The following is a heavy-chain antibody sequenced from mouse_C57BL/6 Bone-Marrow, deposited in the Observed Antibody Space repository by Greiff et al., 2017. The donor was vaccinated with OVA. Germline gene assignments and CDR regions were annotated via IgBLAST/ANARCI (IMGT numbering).Heavy chain of an antibody. CDR1: GFTFSSYA. J-gene: IGHJ1*03. Sequence: EVKLMESGGGLVKPGGSLKLSCAASGFTFSSYAMSWVRQTPEKRLEWVATISDGGSYTYYPDNVKGRFTISRDNAKNNLYLQMSHLKSEDTAMYYCARDYGSSYARYFDVWGTGTTVTVSS. V-gene: IGHV5-4*03. CDR2: ISDGGSYT. D-gene: IGHD1-1*01. CDR3: ARDYGSSYARYFDV.